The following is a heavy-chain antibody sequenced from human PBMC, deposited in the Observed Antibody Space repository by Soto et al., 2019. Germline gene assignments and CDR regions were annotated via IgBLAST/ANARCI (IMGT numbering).Heavy chain of an antibody. CDR3: ARELFRAMGV. CDR2: ISSNGGST. CDR1: GFTFSSYA. V-gene: IGHV3-64*01. J-gene: IGHJ6*03. Sequence: GGSLRLSCAASGFTFSSYAMHWVRQAPGKGLEYVSAISSNGGSTYYANSVKGRFTISRDNSKNTLYLQMGSLRAEDMAVYYCARELFRAMGVWGKGTTVTVSS.